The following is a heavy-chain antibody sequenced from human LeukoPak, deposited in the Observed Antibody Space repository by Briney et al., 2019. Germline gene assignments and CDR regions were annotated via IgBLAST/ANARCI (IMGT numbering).Heavy chain of an antibody. Sequence: TGGSLRLSCAASGFTFSDYYMSWIRQAPGKGLEWVSYISSSGSTIYYADSVKGRFTISRDNAKNSLYLQMNSLRAEDTAVYYCARGPEPYDGYSWFFDYWGQGTLVTVSS. CDR2: ISSSGSTI. J-gene: IGHJ4*02. V-gene: IGHV3-11*04. CDR3: ARGPEPYDGYSWFFDY. CDR1: GFTFSDYY. D-gene: IGHD5-24*01.